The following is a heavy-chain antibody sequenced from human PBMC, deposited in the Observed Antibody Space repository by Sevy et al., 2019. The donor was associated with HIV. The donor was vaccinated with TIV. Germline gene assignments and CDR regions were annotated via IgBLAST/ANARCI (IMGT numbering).Heavy chain of an antibody. V-gene: IGHV3-7*01. Sequence: GGSLRLSCAASGFTFSSHWMSWVRQAPGKGLEWVANIKQDGSEKYYVDSVKGRFTISRDNAKNSLALQKNSLRAEGTAVYYWAEDTGGKGMDVWGQGTTVTVSS. CDR2: IKQDGSEK. CDR1: GFTFSSHW. CDR3: AEDTGGKGMDV. J-gene: IGHJ6*02. D-gene: IGHD3-16*01.